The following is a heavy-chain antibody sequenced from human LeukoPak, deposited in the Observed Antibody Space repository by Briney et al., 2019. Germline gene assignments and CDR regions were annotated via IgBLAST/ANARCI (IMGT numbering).Heavy chain of an antibody. Sequence: PETLSLTCTVSGGSISSSSYYWGWIRQPPGKGLEWIGSIYYSGSTYYNPSLKSRVTISVDTSKNQFSLKLSSVTAADTAVYYCAPTFYYDSSGYYWGAAWGQGTLVTVSS. CDR1: GGSISSSSYY. D-gene: IGHD3-22*01. CDR2: IYYSGST. V-gene: IGHV4-39*01. CDR3: APTFYYDSSGYYWGAA. J-gene: IGHJ5*02.